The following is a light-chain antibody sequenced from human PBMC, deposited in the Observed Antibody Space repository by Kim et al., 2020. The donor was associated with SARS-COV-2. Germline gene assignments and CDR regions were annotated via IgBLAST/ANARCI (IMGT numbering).Light chain of an antibody. CDR1: QGIRND. CDR3: LKAYNYPLT. CDR2: AAS. Sequence: AIQMTQSPSSLSASVGDRVTITCRASQGIRNDLGWYQQKPGKAPKLLIYAASSLQSGVPSRFSGSGSGTDFTLTISSLQPEDFATYFGLKAYNYPLTFGGGSKVDIK. J-gene: IGKJ4*01. V-gene: IGKV1-6*01.